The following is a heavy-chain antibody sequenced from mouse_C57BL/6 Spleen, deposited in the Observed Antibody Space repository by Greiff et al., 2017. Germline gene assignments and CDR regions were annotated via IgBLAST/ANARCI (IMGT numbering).Heavy chain of an antibody. Sequence: QVTLKVSGPGILQSSQTLSLTCSFSGFSLSTSGMGVSWIRQPSGKGLEWLAHIYWDDDKRYNPSLKSRLTLSKATSRNQVFLKITSVDTADTATYYCARRAGDITTVVGYSMDYWGQGTSVTVSS. J-gene: IGHJ4*01. CDR1: GFSLSTSGMG. V-gene: IGHV8-12*01. D-gene: IGHD1-1*01. CDR2: IYWDDDK. CDR3: ARRAGDITTVVGYSMDY.